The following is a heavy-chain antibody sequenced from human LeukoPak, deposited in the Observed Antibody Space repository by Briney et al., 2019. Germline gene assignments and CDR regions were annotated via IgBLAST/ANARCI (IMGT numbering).Heavy chain of an antibody. D-gene: IGHD3-3*01. V-gene: IGHV3-21*01. J-gene: IGHJ3*02. CDR2: ISTSSSYI. CDR3: ARGDPDISFGVAGEAFDI. Sequence: GGSLRLSCAASGFTFSSYSMNWGRQAPGKGLEGVSSISTSSSYIYYAVSVKGRLTISRENAKNSLYLQMNSLRAEETAVYYCARGDPDISFGVAGEAFDIWGQGTMVTVSS. CDR1: GFTFSSYS.